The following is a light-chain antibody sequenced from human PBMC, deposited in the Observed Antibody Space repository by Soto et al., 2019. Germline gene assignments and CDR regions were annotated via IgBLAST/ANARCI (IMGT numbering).Light chain of an antibody. J-gene: IGKJ1*01. CDR3: LQFHNLWA. CDR2: RAS. CDR1: QTIYSN. V-gene: IGKV3-15*01. Sequence: IVMTQPPAPLSVSPGERATLSCRASQTIYSNIAWYQQRPGQAPRLLIYRASTRATGVPARFRGSGSGTEFTLTISSLQSEDFTVYSCLQFHNLWAFGQGTKVEIK.